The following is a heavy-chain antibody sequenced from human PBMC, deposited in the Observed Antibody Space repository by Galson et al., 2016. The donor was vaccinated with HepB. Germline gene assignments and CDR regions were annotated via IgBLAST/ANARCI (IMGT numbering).Heavy chain of an antibody. CDR3: ARATFEAFDY. CDR1: GGSISSGAYY. J-gene: IGHJ4*02. Sequence: LSLTCTVSGGSISSGAYYWGWIRQYPGKGLEWIGYVYYSGTTYYNPSLQRRLAISRDTSKNQFSLELTSVSAADTAVYYCARATFEAFDYWGQGILVTVSS. CDR2: VYYSGTT. V-gene: IGHV4-31*03.